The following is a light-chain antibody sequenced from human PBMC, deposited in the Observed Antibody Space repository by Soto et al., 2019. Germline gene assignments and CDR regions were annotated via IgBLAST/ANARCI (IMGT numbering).Light chain of an antibody. CDR1: QNIERW. Sequence: DIQMTQSPSSLSASIGDRVTITCRASQNIERWLAWYQQKPGKAPNLLIYDISTLESGVPSRFSGSGSGTEFTLTITSLQADDFATYYCQQYNSYSWAFGQGTKVDI. CDR2: DIS. V-gene: IGKV1-5*01. J-gene: IGKJ1*01. CDR3: QQYNSYSWA.